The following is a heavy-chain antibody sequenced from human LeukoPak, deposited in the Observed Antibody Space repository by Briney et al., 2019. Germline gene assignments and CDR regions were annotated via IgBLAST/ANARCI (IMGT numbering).Heavy chain of an antibody. V-gene: IGHV1-8*01. CDR2: MNPNSGNT. D-gene: IGHD3-9*01. Sequence: ASVKVSCKASGYTFTSYDSNWVRQATGQGLEWMGWMNPNSGNTGYAQKFQGRVTMTRNTSISTAYMELSSLRSEDTAVYYCARRSSYDILTGYGSGAFDIWGQGTMVTVSS. CDR1: GYTFTSYD. CDR3: ARRSSYDILTGYGSGAFDI. J-gene: IGHJ3*02.